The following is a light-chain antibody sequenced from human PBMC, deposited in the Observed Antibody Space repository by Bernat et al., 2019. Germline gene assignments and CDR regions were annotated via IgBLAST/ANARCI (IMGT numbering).Light chain of an antibody. Sequence: QSALTQPASVSGSPGQSITISCTGTSSDVGSYNYVSWYQQHPGKAPKLMIYDASKRPSGVPDRFSGSKSGNTASLTISGLQAEDEADYYCCSYAGSFTWVFGGGTWLTVL. V-gene: IGLV2-11*01. CDR2: DAS. J-gene: IGLJ3*02. CDR1: SSDVGSYNY. CDR3: CSYAGSFTWV.